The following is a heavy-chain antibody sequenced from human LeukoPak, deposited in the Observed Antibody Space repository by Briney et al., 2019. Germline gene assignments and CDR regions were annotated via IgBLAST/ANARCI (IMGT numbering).Heavy chain of an antibody. V-gene: IGHV4-34*01. CDR3: ARGFWYFDY. CDR2: INHSGST. Sequence: PSETQSLTCAVYGGSFSGYYWSWIRQPPGKGLEWIGEINHSGSTNYNPSLKSRVTISVDTSKNQFSLKLSSVTAADTAVYYCARGFWYFDYWGQGTLVTVSS. J-gene: IGHJ4*02. CDR1: GGSFSGYY.